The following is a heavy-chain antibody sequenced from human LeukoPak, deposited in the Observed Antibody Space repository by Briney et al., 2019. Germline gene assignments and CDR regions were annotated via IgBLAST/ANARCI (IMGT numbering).Heavy chain of an antibody. D-gene: IGHD6-19*01. CDR2: IYSGGST. J-gene: IGHJ4*02. CDR3: ARPVPVASGWFYFDH. Sequence: GGSLRLSCAASGFTVRSTSMSWVRQAPGKGLESNSVIYSGGSTYYADSVKGRFTISRDNSKNTLSLQMNSLRAEDTAVYYCARPVPVASGWFYFDHWGQGTLVTVYS. CDR1: GFTVRSTS. V-gene: IGHV3-66*02.